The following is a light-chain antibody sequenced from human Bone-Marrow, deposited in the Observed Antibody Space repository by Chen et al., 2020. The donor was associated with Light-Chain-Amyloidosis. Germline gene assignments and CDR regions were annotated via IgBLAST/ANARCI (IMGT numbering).Light chain of an antibody. J-gene: IGLJ1*01. CDR2: EVT. Sequence: QSALTQPASVSGSPGQSITISCTGTSSDVCGDNIVSWYQQHPDKVPKLMIYEVTNRPSWVPDRFSGSKSDNTASLTISGLQTEDEADYFCSSYTITNTLVFGSGTRVTVL. V-gene: IGLV2-14*01. CDR3: SSYTITNTLV. CDR1: SSDVCGDNI.